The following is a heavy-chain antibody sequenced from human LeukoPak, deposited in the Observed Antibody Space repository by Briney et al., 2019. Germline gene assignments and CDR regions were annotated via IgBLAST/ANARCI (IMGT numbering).Heavy chain of an antibody. J-gene: IGHJ4*02. V-gene: IGHV4-4*07. D-gene: IGHD2-2*02. CDR1: GCSLSSYY. CDR2: IYTSGST. CDR3: ARGGGYCSSTSCYTLCCFDY. Sequence: SETLSLTCPVSGCSLSSYYWSWIRQPAGKGLEWIGRIYTSGSTNYNPSLKSRGTMSVDTSKNQFSLKLSSVTAADTAVYYCARGGGYCSSTSCYTLCCFDYWGQGTLVTVSS.